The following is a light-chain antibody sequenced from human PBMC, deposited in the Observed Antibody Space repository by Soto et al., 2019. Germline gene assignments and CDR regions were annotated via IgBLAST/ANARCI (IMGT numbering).Light chain of an antibody. CDR3: CSYAGTYTL. J-gene: IGLJ2*01. CDR2: DVT. Sequence: QSVLTQPRSVSGSPGQSVTISCTGTSSDVGGYDYVSWYQQHPCKAPKLMIYDVTERPSGVPDRFSGSKSGNTASLSISGLQAEDEADYFCCSYAGTYTLFGGGTKLTVL. V-gene: IGLV2-11*01. CDR1: SSDVGGYDY.